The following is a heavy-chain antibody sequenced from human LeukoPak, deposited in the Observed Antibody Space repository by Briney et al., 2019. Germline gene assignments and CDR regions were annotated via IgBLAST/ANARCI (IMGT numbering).Heavy chain of an antibody. CDR2: IYYSGST. CDR1: GGSISSSSYY. D-gene: IGHD3-10*01. V-gene: IGHV4-39*01. Sequence: SETLSLTCTVSGGSISSSSYYWGWIRQPPGKGLEWIGSIYYSGSTYYNPSLKSQVTISVDTSKNQFSLRLSSVTAADTAVYYCARQGSGVRAFDIWGQGTMVTVSS. CDR3: ARQGSGVRAFDI. J-gene: IGHJ3*02.